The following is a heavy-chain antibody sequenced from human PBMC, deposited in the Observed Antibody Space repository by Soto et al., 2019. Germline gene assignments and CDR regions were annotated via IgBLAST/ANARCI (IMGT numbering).Heavy chain of an antibody. CDR1: GGSIRSYY. Sequence: SETLSLTCAVSGGSIRSYYWGWIWQPPGKGLEWIGYIYYSGSTNYNPSLKSRVTISVDTSRNQFSLKLSSVTAADTAVYYCARVKTGGFAFDIWGQGTMVTVSS. V-gene: IGHV4-59*01. CDR3: ARVKTGGFAFDI. D-gene: IGHD3-9*01. CDR2: IYYSGST. J-gene: IGHJ3*02.